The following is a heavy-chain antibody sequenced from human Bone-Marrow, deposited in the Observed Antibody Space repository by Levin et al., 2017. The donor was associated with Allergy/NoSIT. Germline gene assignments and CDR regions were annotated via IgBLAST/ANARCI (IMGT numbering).Heavy chain of an antibody. CDR2: ITWNSGSR. J-gene: IGHJ3*02. Sequence: GGSLRLSCAASGFTFDDYAIHWVRQAPGKGLEWVSGITWNSGSRGYVDSVRGRFTTSRDNAKNSLYLQMNSLRAEDTALYYCAKVGNHDSGPNGFDIWGQGTMVTVSS. V-gene: IGHV3-9*01. CDR1: GFTFDDYA. D-gene: IGHD3-22*01. CDR3: AKVGNHDSGPNGFDI.